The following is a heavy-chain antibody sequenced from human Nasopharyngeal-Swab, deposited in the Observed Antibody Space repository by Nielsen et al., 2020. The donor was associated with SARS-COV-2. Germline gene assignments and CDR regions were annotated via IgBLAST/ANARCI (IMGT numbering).Heavy chain of an antibody. D-gene: IGHD4-17*01. J-gene: IGHJ6*03. V-gene: IGHV6-1*01. CDR3: ARARGAYGDYYYYYYTDV. CDR2: TYYRSKWYN. Sequence: QTRSLTCAISGDSVSSSSAAWNWIRQSPSRGLEWLGRTYYRSKWYNDYAVSVKSRITINPDTSKNQFSLHLNSVTPEDTAVYYCARARGAYGDYYYYYYTDVWGKGTTVTVSS. CDR1: GDSVSSSSAA.